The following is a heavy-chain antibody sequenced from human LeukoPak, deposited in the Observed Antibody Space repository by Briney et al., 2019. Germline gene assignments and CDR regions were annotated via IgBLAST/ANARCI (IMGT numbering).Heavy chain of an antibody. D-gene: IGHD1-26*01. CDR3: ARGPFSHRRTEGDYYYYMDV. CDR2: INPSGGST. Sequence: ASVTVSCKASGYTFTSYYMHWVRQAPGQGLESMGIINPSGGSTTYAQKFQGRVTMTRDMSTSTAYMELSSLRSEDMAVYYCARGPFSHRRTEGDYYYYMDVWGKGTTVTVSS. J-gene: IGHJ6*03. V-gene: IGHV1-46*01. CDR1: GYTFTSYY.